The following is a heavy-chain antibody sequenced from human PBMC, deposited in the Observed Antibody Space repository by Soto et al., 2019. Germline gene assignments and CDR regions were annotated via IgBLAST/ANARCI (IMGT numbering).Heavy chain of an antibody. V-gene: IGHV1-2*04. J-gene: IGHJ3*02. CDR1: GYTFTGYY. Sequence: GASVKVSCKASGYTFTGYYMHWVRQAPGQGLEWMGWINPNSGGTNYAQKLQGWVTMTRDTSMSTAYMELSRLRSEDTAVYYCATYYYDSSGYYEAFDIWGQGTMVTV. CDR3: ATYYYDSSGYYEAFDI. D-gene: IGHD3-22*01. CDR2: INPNSGGT.